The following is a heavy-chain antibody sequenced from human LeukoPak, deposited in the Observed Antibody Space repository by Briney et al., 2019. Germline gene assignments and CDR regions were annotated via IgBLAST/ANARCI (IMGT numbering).Heavy chain of an antibody. CDR1: GFTFSNAW. V-gene: IGHV3-15*01. CDR2: INSKTDGGTT. D-gene: IGHD6-13*01. Sequence: GGSLRLSCAASGFTFSNAWMGWVRQAPGKGLEWVGRINSKTDGGTTDYAAPVKGRYTISRDDSKNMLCLQMNSLKTEDTAVYYCTTGIAAAPTFYFDYWGQGTLVTVSS. J-gene: IGHJ4*02. CDR3: TTGIAAAPTFYFDY.